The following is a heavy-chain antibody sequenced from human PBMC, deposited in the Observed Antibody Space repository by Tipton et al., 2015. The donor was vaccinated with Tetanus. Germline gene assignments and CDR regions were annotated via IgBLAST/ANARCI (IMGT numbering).Heavy chain of an antibody. J-gene: IGHJ4*02. V-gene: IGHV3-23*01. D-gene: IGHD6-25*01. CDR1: GFTFSNYA. CDR3: ASGSTLDY. CDR2: ISVRGSHT. Sequence: SLRLSCAASGFTFSNYAMAWVRQAPGKGLEWVSGISVRGSHTYYADPVKGRFSISRDNAKNSLTLQMSSLRDDDTAVYYCASGSTLDYWGQGALVSVSS.